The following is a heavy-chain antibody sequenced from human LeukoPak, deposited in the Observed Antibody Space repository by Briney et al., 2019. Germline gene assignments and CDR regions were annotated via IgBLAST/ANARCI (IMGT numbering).Heavy chain of an antibody. V-gene: IGHV3-30*02. CDR3: TRSQGSWPDYFAY. D-gene: IGHD6-13*01. Sequence: GGSLRLSCAASGFTFRDYGMHWVRQAPGKGLEWVAFIRYDGSNKYYADSVKGRFTISRDNSKNTLYLQMNSLRAEDTAVYYCTRSQGSWPDYFAYWGQGTLVTVSS. J-gene: IGHJ4*02. CDR2: IRYDGSNK. CDR1: GFTFRDYG.